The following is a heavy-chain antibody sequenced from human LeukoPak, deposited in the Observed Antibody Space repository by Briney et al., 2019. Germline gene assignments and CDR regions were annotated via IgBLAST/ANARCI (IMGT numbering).Heavy chain of an antibody. V-gene: IGHV4-59*08. CDR1: NGSINNYY. CDR3: ARGGYTGTSFNY. D-gene: IGHD5-12*01. CDR2: ISYSGST. J-gene: IGHJ4*02. Sequence: SETLSLTCTVSNGSINNYYWSWIRQPPGKGLEWIGYISYSGSTNYSPSLKSRVTISVDSSKHQFSLKLNSVTAAGTAVYYCARGGYTGTSFNYWGQGTLVTVSS.